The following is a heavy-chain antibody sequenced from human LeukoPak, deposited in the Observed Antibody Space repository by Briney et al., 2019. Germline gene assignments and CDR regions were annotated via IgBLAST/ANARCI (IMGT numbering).Heavy chain of an antibody. CDR2: ISWNSGSI. CDR3: AKDFGQGEYDSSGFPD. J-gene: IGHJ4*02. V-gene: IGHV3-9*01. D-gene: IGHD3-22*01. Sequence: GGSLRLSCAASGFTFDDYAMHWVRQAPGKGLEWVSGISWNSGSIGYADSVKGRFTISRDNAKNSLYLQMNSLRAEDTALYYCAKDFGQGEYDSSGFPDWGQGTLVTVSS. CDR1: GFTFDDYA.